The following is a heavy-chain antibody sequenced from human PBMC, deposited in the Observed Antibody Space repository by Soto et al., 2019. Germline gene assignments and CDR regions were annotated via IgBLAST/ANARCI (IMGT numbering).Heavy chain of an antibody. Sequence: PSETLSLTCVVYGGSFSGYYWSWIRQPPGKGLEWIGEINHSGSTNYNPSLKSRVTISVDMSKNQFSLKLSSVTAADTAVYYCASRDPGTSVDYWGQGTLVTVSS. D-gene: IGHD1-7*01. V-gene: IGHV4-34*01. J-gene: IGHJ4*02. CDR1: GGSFSGYY. CDR2: INHSGST. CDR3: ASRDPGTSVDY.